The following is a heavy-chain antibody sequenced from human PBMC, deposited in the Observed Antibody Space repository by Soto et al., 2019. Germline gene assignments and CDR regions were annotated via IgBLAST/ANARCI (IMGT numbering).Heavy chain of an antibody. V-gene: IGHV3-30*18. CDR1: GFTFSRYG. CDR2: ISYDGSNK. J-gene: IGHJ4*02. CDR3: AKGSSGWYWDKDYFDY. Sequence: QVQLVESGGGVVQPGRSLRLSCAASGFTFSRYGMHWVRQAPGKGLEWVAVISYDGSNKYYADSVKGRFTISRDNSKNTLYLQMNSLRAEDTAVYYCAKGSSGWYWDKDYFDYWGQGTLVTVSS. D-gene: IGHD6-19*01.